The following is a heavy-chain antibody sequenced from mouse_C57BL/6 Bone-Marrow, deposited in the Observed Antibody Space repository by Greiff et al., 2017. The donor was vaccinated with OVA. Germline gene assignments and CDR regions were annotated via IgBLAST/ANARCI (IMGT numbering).Heavy chain of an antibody. D-gene: IGHD1-1*01. Sequence: VQLQQPGAELVMPGASVKLSCKASGYTFTSYWMHWVKQRPGQGLEWIGEIDPSDSYTNYNQKFKGKSTLTVDKSSSTAYMQRSSLTSEDSAVYYCARSYDGSSYWYFDVWGTGTTVTVSS. J-gene: IGHJ1*03. CDR2: IDPSDSYT. CDR3: ARSYDGSSYWYFDV. CDR1: GYTFTSYW. V-gene: IGHV1-69*01.